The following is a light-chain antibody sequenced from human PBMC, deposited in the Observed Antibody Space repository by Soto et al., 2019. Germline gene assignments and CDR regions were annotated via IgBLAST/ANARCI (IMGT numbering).Light chain of an antibody. Sequence: ASENINNYLAWYQQRPGQAPRLLIYEASSRATGVPARFIGSGSGTDFTLTISSLEPEDFAIYYCQKRGNWPHFGQGTRLEIK. CDR1: ENINNY. V-gene: IGKV3-11*01. CDR3: QKRGNWPH. J-gene: IGKJ5*01. CDR2: EAS.